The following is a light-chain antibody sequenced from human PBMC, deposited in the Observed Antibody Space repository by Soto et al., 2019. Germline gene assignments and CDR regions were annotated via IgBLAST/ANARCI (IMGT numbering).Light chain of an antibody. CDR2: DAS. J-gene: IGKJ1*01. CDR3: QRYSDWPPWT. CDR1: QSVSSK. Sequence: EIVLTQSPGTLSLSPGERATLSCRASQSVSSKLAWYQQKAGQAPRLLIYDASIRATGIPDRFIGSGSGTEFTLTITSLQSEDFAVYYCQRYSDWPPWTFGQGTKVDIK. V-gene: IGKV3-15*01.